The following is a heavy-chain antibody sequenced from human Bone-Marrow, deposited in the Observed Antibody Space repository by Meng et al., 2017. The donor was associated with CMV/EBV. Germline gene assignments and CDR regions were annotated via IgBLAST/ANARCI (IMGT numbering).Heavy chain of an antibody. Sequence: GESLKISCAASGFTFSSYWMSWVRQAPGKGLEWVANIKQDGSEKYYVDSVKGRFTISRDNAKNSLYLQMNSLRAEDTAVYFCVRSTSARTDQWEWGQGTLVTVSS. V-gene: IGHV3-7*01. CDR2: IKQDGSEK. CDR3: VRSTSARTDQWE. CDR1: GFTFSSYW. D-gene: IGHD1-26*01. J-gene: IGHJ4*02.